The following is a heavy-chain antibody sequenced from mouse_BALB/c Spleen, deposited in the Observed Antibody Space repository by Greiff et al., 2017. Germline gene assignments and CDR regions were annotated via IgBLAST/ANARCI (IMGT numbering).Heavy chain of an antibody. J-gene: IGHJ2*01. V-gene: IGHV5-6-3*01. Sequence: EVMLVESGGGLVQPGGSLKLSCAASGFTFSSYGMSWVRQTPDKRLELVATINSNGGSTYYPDSVKGRFTISRDNAKNTLYLQMSSLKSEDTAMYYCARDYYGSNFDYWGQGTTLTVSS. CDR1: GFTFSSYG. D-gene: IGHD1-1*01. CDR3: ARDYYGSNFDY. CDR2: INSNGGST.